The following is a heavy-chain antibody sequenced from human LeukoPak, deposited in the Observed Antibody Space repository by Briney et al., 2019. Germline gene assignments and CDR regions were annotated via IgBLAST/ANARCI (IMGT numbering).Heavy chain of an antibody. CDR1: GFTFSSYS. J-gene: IGHJ4*02. V-gene: IGHV3-48*04. D-gene: IGHD3-9*01. CDR2: ISSSSSTI. Sequence: PGGSLRLSCAASGFTFSSYSMNWVRQAPGKGLEWVSYISSSSSTIYYADSVKGRFTISRDNAKNSLYLQMNSLRAEDTAVYYCAREITYYDILTGYYPFDYWGQGTLVTVSS. CDR3: AREITYYDILTGYYPFDY.